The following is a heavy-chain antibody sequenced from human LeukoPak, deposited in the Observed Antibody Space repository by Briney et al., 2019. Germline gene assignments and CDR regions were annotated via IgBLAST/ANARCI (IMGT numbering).Heavy chain of an antibody. CDR1: GGSISSSSYY. D-gene: IGHD3-3*01. CDR2: IYYSGST. V-gene: IGHV4-39*01. Sequence: PSETLSLTCTVSGGSISSSSYYWGWIRQPPGTGLEWIGSIYYSGSTYYNPSLKSRVTISVDTSKNQFSLKLSSVTAADTAVYYCARQSPTLRFLEWLFSFDPWGQGTLVTVSS. J-gene: IGHJ5*02. CDR3: ARQSPTLRFLEWLFSFDP.